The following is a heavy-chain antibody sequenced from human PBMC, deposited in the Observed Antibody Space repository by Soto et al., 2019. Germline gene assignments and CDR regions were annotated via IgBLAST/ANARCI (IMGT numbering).Heavy chain of an antibody. CDR1: GFTFNNYA. D-gene: IGHD3-22*01. CDR3: VKRKADSACYES. J-gene: IGHJ5*01. CDR2: ISVSGDST. Sequence: EVQLLESGGGMVQPGGSLRLSCAAAGFTFNNYAMTWVRQAPVKGLEWVSSISVSGDSTYYADSVKGRFTLSRDNSKNTLYLQMNSLRAEDTAVYYCVKRKADSACYESWGHGTLVTVSS. V-gene: IGHV3-23*01.